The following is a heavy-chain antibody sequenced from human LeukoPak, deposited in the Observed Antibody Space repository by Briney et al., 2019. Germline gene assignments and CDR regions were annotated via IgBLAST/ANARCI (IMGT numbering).Heavy chain of an antibody. CDR1: GFTFSSYG. Sequence: GGSLRLSCAASGFTFSSYGMHWVRQAPGKGLEWVAVIWYDGSNKYYADSVKGRFTISRDNSKNTLYLQMNSLRAEDTAVYYCAKLSGYQSTRGYYFDYWGQGTLVTVSS. J-gene: IGHJ4*02. CDR2: IWYDGSNK. CDR3: AKLSGYQSTRGYYFDY. D-gene: IGHD3-22*01. V-gene: IGHV3-30*02.